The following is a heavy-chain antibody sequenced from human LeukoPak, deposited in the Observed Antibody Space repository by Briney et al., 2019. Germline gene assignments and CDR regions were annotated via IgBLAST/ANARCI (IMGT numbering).Heavy chain of an antibody. J-gene: IGHJ4*02. Sequence: GGSLRLSCAASGFTFSNAWMSWVRQAPGKGLEWVGRIKSKTDGGTTDYAAPAKGRFTISRDDSKNTLYLQMNSLKTEDTAVYYCTTDHIAVAGTAYYFDYWGQGTLVTVSS. CDR2: IKSKTDGGTT. V-gene: IGHV3-15*01. CDR3: TTDHIAVAGTAYYFDY. CDR1: GFTFSNAW. D-gene: IGHD6-19*01.